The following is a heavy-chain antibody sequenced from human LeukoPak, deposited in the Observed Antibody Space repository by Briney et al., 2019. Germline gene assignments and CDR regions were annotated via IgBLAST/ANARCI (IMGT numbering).Heavy chain of an antibody. CDR1: GFTFSSYG. V-gene: IGHV3-33*01. CDR2: IWYDGSNK. Sequence: GGSLRLSCAASGFTFSSYGMHWVRQAPGKGLEWVAVIWYDGSNKYYADSVKGRFTISRDNSKNTLYLQMNSLRAEDTAEYYCARGLAVYGMDVWGQGTTVTVSS. CDR3: ARGLAVYGMDV. J-gene: IGHJ6*02. D-gene: IGHD3-16*01.